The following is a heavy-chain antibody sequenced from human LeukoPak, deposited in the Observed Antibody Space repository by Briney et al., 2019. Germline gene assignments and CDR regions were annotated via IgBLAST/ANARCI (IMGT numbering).Heavy chain of an antibody. CDR3: AKYRPPSGHQFALDI. J-gene: IGHJ3*02. CDR1: GFTFTTYA. CDR2: IFHSGGAT. D-gene: IGHD3-3*01. V-gene: IGHV3-23*01. Sequence: GGSLRLSCAASGFTFTTYAMAWVRQAPGKGLEWVSSIFHSGGATYYTDSVRGRFTISSDTSKNTLYLQMNGLRVEDTAVYYCAKYRPPSGHQFALDIWGQGTLVTVSA.